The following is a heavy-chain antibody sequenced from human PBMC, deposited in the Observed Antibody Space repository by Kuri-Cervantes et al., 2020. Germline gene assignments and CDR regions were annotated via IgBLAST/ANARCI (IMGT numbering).Heavy chain of an antibody. CDR3: ARGGGRELDWFDP. V-gene: IGHV3-48*01. CDR1: GFTFSSYS. J-gene: IGHJ5*02. D-gene: IGHD3-10*01. CDR2: ISGSSSTI. Sequence: GESLKISCATSGFTFSSYSMNWVRQAPGKGLEWVSFISGSSSTIYYADSVKGRFTTSRDNAKNSLYLQMNSLRAEDTAVYYCARGGGRELDWFDPWGQGTLVTVSS.